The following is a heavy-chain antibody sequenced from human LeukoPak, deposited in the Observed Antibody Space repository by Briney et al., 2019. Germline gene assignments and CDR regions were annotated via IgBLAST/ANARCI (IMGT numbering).Heavy chain of an antibody. D-gene: IGHD2-21*01. Sequence: GGSLRLSCAASGFTFSDYIMDWVRQAPGKGLEWIGRIRRGARRYTTEYAASVKGRFTISRDDSKNSLYLHMNSLKTEDTAVYHCSRDGAGGDESAFDVWGQGTMVTVSS. CDR2: IRRGARRYTT. J-gene: IGHJ3*01. CDR1: GFTFSDYI. CDR3: SRDGAGGDESAFDV. V-gene: IGHV3-72*01.